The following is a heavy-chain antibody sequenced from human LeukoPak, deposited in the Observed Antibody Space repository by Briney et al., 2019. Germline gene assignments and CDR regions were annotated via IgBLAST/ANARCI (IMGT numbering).Heavy chain of an antibody. Sequence: GASVKVSCKASGGTFSSYAISWVRQAPGQGLEWMGGIIPIFGTASYAQKFQGRVTITADESTSTAYMELSSLRSEDTAVYYCARVLTVTTLYYYYYGMDVWGQGTTVTVSS. V-gene: IGHV1-69*13. CDR2: IIPIFGTA. CDR1: GGTFSSYA. D-gene: IGHD4-17*01. J-gene: IGHJ6*02. CDR3: ARVLTVTTLYYYYYGMDV.